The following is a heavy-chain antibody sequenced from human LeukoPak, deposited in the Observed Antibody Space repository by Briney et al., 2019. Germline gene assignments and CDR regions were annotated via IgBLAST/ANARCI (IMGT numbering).Heavy chain of an antibody. V-gene: IGHV3-74*01. CDR2: INSDGSST. D-gene: IGHD5-12*01. J-gene: IGHJ4*02. CDR3: ARTAYSDYSLGF. CDR1: GFTFSSYW. Sequence: PGESLRLSCAASGFTFSSYWMHWVRQAPGKGLVWVSRINSDGSSTSYGDSVKGRFTISRDNAKNTLYLQMNSLRAEDTAVYYCARTAYSDYSLGFWGQGTLVTVSS.